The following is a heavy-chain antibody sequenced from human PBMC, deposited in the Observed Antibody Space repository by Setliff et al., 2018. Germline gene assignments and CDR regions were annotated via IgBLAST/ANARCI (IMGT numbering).Heavy chain of an antibody. Sequence: KPSETLSLTCAVSGGSITSGSYYWSWIRQPAGKGLEWIGLIQGSGNTNYNPSIQSRVTISIDTSKTQFSLKMTSVTAADTALYYCTGTPARGTTWLSPFDYWGQGTLVTVAS. D-gene: IGHD5-12*01. J-gene: IGHJ4*02. CDR1: GGSITSGSYY. V-gene: IGHV4-61*02. CDR3: TGTPARGTTWLSPFDY. CDR2: IQGSGNT.